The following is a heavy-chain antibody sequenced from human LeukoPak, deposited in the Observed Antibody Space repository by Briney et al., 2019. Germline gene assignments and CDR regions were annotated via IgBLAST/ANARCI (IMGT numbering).Heavy chain of an antibody. CDR3: ARSLERFLEWLLYYYMDV. J-gene: IGHJ6*03. D-gene: IGHD3-3*01. V-gene: IGHV3-30*02. CDR2: IRYDGSNK. Sequence: GESLRLSCAASGFTFSAYWMTWVRQAPGKGLEWVTFIRYDGSNKYYADSVKGRFTISRDNSKNTLSLQMNSLRPEDTAVYYCARSLERFLEWLLYYYMDVWGKGTTVTVSS. CDR1: GFTFSAYW.